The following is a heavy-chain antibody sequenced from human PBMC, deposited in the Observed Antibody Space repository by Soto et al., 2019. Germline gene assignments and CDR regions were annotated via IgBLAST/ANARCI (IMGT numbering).Heavy chain of an antibody. CDR3: ARDQAGGGGYFDY. CDR2: IYSGGST. CDR1: GFTVSSNY. J-gene: IGHJ4*02. Sequence: EVQLVESGGGLIQPGESLRLSCAASGFTVSSNYMSCVRQAPGKGLEWVSAIYSGGSTYYADSVKGRFTVSRDHSKNTLYLQMNSLRAEDTAVYYCARDQAGGGGYFDYWGQGTLVTVSS. D-gene: IGHD6-13*01. V-gene: IGHV3-53*01.